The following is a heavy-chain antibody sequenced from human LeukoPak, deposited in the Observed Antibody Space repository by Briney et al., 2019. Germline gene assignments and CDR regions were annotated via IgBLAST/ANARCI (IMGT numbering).Heavy chain of an antibody. V-gene: IGHV3-21*01. J-gene: IGHJ4*02. CDR3: ARASGDTVDTTTMGSY. Sequence: TSGGSLRLSCAASGFTFSTYSINWIRQAPGKGLEWVSSISSSSAYIYYADSVKGRFTISRDNAKNSLYLQMNSLRAEDTAVYYCARASGDTVDTTTMGSYWGQGTLVTVSS. CDR2: ISSSSAYI. D-gene: IGHD5-18*01. CDR1: GFTFSTYS.